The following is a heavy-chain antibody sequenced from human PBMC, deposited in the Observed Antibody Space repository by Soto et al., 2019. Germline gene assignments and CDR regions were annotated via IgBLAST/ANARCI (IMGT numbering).Heavy chain of an antibody. J-gene: IGHJ4*02. V-gene: IGHV3-48*03. D-gene: IGHD3-3*01. Sequence: QGGSLRLSCAASGFTFSSYEMTWVRQAPGKGLEWVSYISSSGSTIYYADSVKGRFTISRDNAKNSLYLQMNSLRAEDTAVYYCARTGRSGYYYWGQGTLVTVSS. CDR3: ARTGRSGYYY. CDR1: GFTFSSYE. CDR2: ISSSGSTI.